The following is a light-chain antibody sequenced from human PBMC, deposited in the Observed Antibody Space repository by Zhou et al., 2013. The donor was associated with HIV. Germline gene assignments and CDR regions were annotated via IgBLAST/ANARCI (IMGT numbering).Light chain of an antibody. CDR1: QGISSY. V-gene: IGKV1-8*01. CDR3: QQVKSYPLT. J-gene: IGKJ4*01. Sequence: AIRMTQSPSSFSASTGDRVTITCRASQGISSYLAWYQQKPGKAPKLLIYAASTLQSGVPSRFSGSESGTEFTLTVSSLQPEDFATYYCQQVKSYPLTFGGGTKVESK. CDR2: AAS.